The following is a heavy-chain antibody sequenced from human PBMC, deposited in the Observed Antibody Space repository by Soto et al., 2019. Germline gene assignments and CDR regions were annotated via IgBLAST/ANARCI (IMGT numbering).Heavy chain of an antibody. CDR3: ARPRSYCSSTSCYSYYGMDV. V-gene: IGHV5-51*01. CDR2: IYPGDSDT. J-gene: IGHJ6*02. D-gene: IGHD2-2*02. CDR1: GYSFTSYW. Sequence: GESLKISCKGSGYSFTSYWIGWVRQMPGKGLEWMGIIYPGDSDTRYSPSFQGRVTISADKSISTAYLQWSSLKASDTAMYYCARPRSYCSSTSCYSYYGMDVWGQGTTVTVSS.